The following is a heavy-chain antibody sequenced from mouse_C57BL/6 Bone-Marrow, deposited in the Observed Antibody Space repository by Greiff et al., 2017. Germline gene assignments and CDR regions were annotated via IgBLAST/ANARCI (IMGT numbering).Heavy chain of an antibody. CDR2: IYPRSGNT. CDR3: ARDYYDYDWYCDV. CDR1: GYTFTSYG. D-gene: IGHD2-4*01. V-gene: IGHV1-81*01. Sequence: VQLQQSGAELARPGASVKLSCKASGYTFTSYGLSWVKQRTGQGLEWIGEIYPRSGNTYYNEKFKGKATLTADKSSSTAYMELRSLTSEDSAVYFCARDYYDYDWYCDVWGTGTTVTVSS. J-gene: IGHJ1*03.